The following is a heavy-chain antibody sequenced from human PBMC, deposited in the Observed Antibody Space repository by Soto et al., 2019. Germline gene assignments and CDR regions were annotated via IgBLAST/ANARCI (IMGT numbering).Heavy chain of an antibody. D-gene: IGHD3-22*01. J-gene: IGHJ2*01. V-gene: IGHV4-39*01. CDR1: GGSISSSTYY. Sequence: SETLSLTCTVSGGSISSSTYYWGWIRQPPGKGLEWIGSIYNSGSTYYNPSLKSRVSISVDTSKNQFSLKLSSVTAADTAVYYCARHYYYSSGYYRSRSYWYFDLWGRGTLVTVSS. CDR2: IYNSGST. CDR3: ARHYYYSSGYYRSRSYWYFDL.